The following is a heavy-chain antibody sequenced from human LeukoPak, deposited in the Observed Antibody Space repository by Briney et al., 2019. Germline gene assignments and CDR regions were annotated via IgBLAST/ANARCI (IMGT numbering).Heavy chain of an antibody. D-gene: IGHD6-13*01. V-gene: IGHV1-8*01. J-gene: IGHJ4*02. Sequence: ASVKVSCKASGYTFTSYDINWVRQATGQGLEWMGWMNPNSGNTSYAQKFQGRVTMTRDTSTSTVYMELSSLRSEDTAVYYCARDYGALASSRLEYYFDYWGQGTLVTVSS. CDR2: MNPNSGNT. CDR1: GYTFTSYD. CDR3: ARDYGALASSRLEYYFDY.